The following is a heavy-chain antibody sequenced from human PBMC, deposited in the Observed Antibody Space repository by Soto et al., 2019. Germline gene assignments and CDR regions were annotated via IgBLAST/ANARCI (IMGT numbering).Heavy chain of an antibody. CDR2: IYYSGST. CDR3: ARDRYGMDV. J-gene: IGHJ6*02. CDR1: GGSISSYY. Sequence: SETLSLTCTVSGGSISSYYWSWIRQPPGKGLEWIGYIYYSGSTNYNPSLKSRVTISVDTSKNQFSLKLSSVTAADTAVYYCARDRYGMDVWGQGTTVTVSS. V-gene: IGHV4-59*01.